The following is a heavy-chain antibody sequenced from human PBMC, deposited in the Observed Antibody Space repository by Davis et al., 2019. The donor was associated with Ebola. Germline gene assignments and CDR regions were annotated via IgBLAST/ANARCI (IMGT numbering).Heavy chain of an antibody. CDR2: ISAYNGNT. CDR1: GYTFTSYG. CDR3: ARGITMIRERMAFDI. Sequence: ASVKVSCKASGYTFTSYGISWVRQAPGQGLEWMGWISAYNGNTNYAQKLQGRVTMTTDTSTSTAYMELRSLRSDDTAVYYCARGITMIRERMAFDIWGQGTMVIVSS. V-gene: IGHV1-18*01. J-gene: IGHJ3*02. D-gene: IGHD3-22*01.